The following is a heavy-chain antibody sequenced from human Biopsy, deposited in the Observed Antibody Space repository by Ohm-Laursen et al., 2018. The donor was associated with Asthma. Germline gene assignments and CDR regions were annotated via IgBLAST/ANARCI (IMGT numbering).Heavy chain of an antibody. D-gene: IGHD3-22*01. V-gene: IGHV4-31*03. CDR3: ARIPRGSGSYFVDY. J-gene: IGHJ4*02. CDR2: IHHSGTS. CDR1: GDSITSGGCC. Sequence: TLSLTCPVSGDSITSGGCCWNWIRQHPGKGLEWIGYIHHSGTSYFNPSLKSRVSFSRDTSKNQFSLRLSSVTAADTAMYYCARIPRGSGSYFVDYWGQGTLVTVSS.